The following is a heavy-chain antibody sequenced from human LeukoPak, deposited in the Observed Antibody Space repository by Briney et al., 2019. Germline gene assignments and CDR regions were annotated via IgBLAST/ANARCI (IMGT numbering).Heavy chain of an antibody. Sequence: ASVKVSCKASGYTFTSYHIAWVRQAPGRGLEWMGWISAYNGIPKYAENLQGRITMTIDTSTSTAYMELRSLRSDDTAVYYCARDHSGFRFDYWGQGTLVTVSS. CDR1: GYTFTSYH. D-gene: IGHD3-10*01. J-gene: IGHJ4*02. CDR2: ISAYNGIP. V-gene: IGHV1-18*01. CDR3: ARDHSGFRFDY.